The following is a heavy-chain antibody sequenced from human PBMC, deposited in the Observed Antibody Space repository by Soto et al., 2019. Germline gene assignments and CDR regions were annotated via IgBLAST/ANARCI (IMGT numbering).Heavy chain of an antibody. Sequence: GGSLRLSCAASGFTFSNAWMSWVRQAPGKGLEWVGRIKSKTDGGTTDYAAPVKGRFTISRDDSKNTLYLQMNSLKTEDTAVYYCTTESSIMITFGGVIVYFDYWGQGTLVTVSS. D-gene: IGHD3-16*02. CDR3: TTESSIMITFGGVIVYFDY. CDR2: IKSKTDGGTT. CDR1: GFTFSNAW. V-gene: IGHV3-15*01. J-gene: IGHJ4*02.